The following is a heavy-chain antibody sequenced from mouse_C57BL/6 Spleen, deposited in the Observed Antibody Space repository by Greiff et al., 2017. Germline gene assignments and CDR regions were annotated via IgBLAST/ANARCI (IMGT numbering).Heavy chain of an antibody. Sequence: QVQLQQSGPELVKPGASVKISCKASGYAFSSSWMNWVKQRPGKGLEWIGRIYPGDGDTNYNGKFKGKATLTADKSSSTAYMQLSSLTSEDSAVYFCGRGWDFDYWGQGTTLTVSS. J-gene: IGHJ2*01. V-gene: IGHV1-82*01. D-gene: IGHD1-1*02. CDR2: IYPGDGDT. CDR1: GYAFSSSW. CDR3: GRGWDFDY.